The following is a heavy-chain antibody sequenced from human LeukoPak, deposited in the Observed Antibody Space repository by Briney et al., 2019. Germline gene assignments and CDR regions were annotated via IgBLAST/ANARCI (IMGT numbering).Heavy chain of an antibody. D-gene: IGHD5-18*01. CDR1: GFTFSSYS. CDR2: ISSSTSYL. J-gene: IGHJ6*03. CDR3: ARDSDTAMVTDYYSYMDV. Sequence: GGSLRLSCAASGFTFSSYSMNWVRQAPGKGLEWVSSISSSTSYLSSAASVKARFTISRDNAQNSLSLQMHSLRAEDTAVYYSARDSDTAMVTDYYSYMDVWGKGTTLTVSS. V-gene: IGHV3-21*01.